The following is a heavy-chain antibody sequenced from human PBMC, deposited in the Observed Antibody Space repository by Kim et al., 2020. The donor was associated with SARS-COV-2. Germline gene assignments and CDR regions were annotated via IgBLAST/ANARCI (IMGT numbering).Heavy chain of an antibody. CDR3: ARDVYHGSGSYNYFDY. J-gene: IGHJ4*02. CDR2: IDAGSDNT. CDR1: GYTFNDYA. D-gene: IGHD3-10*01. V-gene: IGHV1-3*01. Sequence: ASVKVSCKAFGYTFNDYAIHWVRQAPGQRFEWMGRIDAGSDNTKYSQKFQDRVTITRDTSANTAYVELSSLRSEDTAVYYCARDVYHGSGSYNYFDYWGQGTLVTVSS.